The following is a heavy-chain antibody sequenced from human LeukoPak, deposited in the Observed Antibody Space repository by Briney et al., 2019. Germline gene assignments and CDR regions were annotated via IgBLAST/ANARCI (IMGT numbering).Heavy chain of an antibody. D-gene: IGHD6-19*01. Sequence: KPSETLSLTCAVYGGSFSGYYWSWIRQPPGKGLEWIGEINHSGSTNYNPSLKSRVTISVDTSKNQFSLKLSSVTAADTAVYYCARHRGGLAVAGMDVWGKGTTVTVSS. J-gene: IGHJ6*03. CDR1: GGSFSGYY. V-gene: IGHV4-34*01. CDR2: INHSGST. CDR3: ARHRGGLAVAGMDV.